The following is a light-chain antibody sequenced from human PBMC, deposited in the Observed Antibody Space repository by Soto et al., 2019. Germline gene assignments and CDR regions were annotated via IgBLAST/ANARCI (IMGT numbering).Light chain of an antibody. CDR1: SSDVGGYNF. CDR2: EVT. Sequence: QSALTQPPSASGPPGQSVTISCTGTSSDVGGYNFVSWYQHFPGKAPKLIIYEVTKRPSGVPDRFSGSKSGNTASLTVSGLHTDDEADYYCSSYGGSNNFVFGTGTKVTVL. V-gene: IGLV2-8*01. J-gene: IGLJ1*01. CDR3: SSYGGSNNFV.